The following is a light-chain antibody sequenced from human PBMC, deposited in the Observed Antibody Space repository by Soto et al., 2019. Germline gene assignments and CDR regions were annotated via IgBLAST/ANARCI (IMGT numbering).Light chain of an antibody. J-gene: IGKJ1*01. CDR2: KAS. V-gene: IGKV1-5*03. CDR3: QQYKTYPWT. CDR1: QSVSSW. Sequence: DIQMTQSPSTLSASVGDRVTITCRASQSVSSWLAWYQQEPGKAPKLLIHKASTLQSGVPSRLSGSESGTEFTLTISSLQPDDCATYYCQQYKTYPWTFGQGTKVEIK.